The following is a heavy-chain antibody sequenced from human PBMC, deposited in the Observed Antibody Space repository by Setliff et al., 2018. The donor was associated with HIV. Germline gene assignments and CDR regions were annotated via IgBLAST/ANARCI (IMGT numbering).Heavy chain of an antibody. V-gene: IGHV4-31*03. CDR2: IYYSGNT. D-gene: IGHD6-13*01. Sequence: TLSLTCTVSGGSISSGGYYWNWIRQHPGKGLEWIGYIYYSGNTYYNPSLKSRITISLDTSKNQFSLKLSSVTAADTAVYYCARGIAAAGGYFDYWGPGTPVTVSS. J-gene: IGHJ4*02. CDR3: ARGIAAAGGYFDY. CDR1: GGSISSGGYY.